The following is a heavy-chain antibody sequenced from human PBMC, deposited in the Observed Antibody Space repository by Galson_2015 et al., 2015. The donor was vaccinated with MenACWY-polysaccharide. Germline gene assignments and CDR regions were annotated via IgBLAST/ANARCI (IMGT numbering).Heavy chain of an antibody. J-gene: IGHJ4*02. D-gene: IGHD2-15*01. CDR1: GFTFSSYA. CDR3: AREGIVVVVAAHFDY. Sequence: SLRLSCAASGFTFSSYAMHWVRQAPGKGLEWVAVISYDGSNKYYADSVKGRFTISRDNSKNTLYLQMNSLRAEDTAVYYCAREGIVVVVAAHFDYWGQGTLVTVSS. V-gene: IGHV3-30-3*01. CDR2: ISYDGSNK.